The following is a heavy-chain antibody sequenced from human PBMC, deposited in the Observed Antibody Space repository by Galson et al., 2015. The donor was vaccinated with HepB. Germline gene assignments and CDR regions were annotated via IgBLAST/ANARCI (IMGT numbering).Heavy chain of an antibody. Sequence: SLRLSCAASRFTFKNYGMHWVRQAAGKGLEWVAGIWHDSRAQYYLDSVKGRFTISRDNSKNMLYLHMNSLRAEDTAVYHCARWNGDCPAFEMWGQGTMVIVSS. V-gene: IGHV3-33*01. CDR2: IWHDSRAQ. D-gene: IGHD1-1*01. CDR1: RFTFKNYG. J-gene: IGHJ3*02. CDR3: ARWNGDCPAFEM.